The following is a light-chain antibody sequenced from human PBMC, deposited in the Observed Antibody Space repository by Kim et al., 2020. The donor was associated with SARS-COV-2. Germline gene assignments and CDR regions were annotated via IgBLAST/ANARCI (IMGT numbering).Light chain of an antibody. Sequence: GQRVTISCSGSRSNIGSNAVNWYQQLPGTAPKLLIYSVDHRPSGVPDRFSGSKSGTSASLAISGLQSEDEADYYCAAWDDSLNGVIFGGGTQLTVL. CDR3: AAWDDSLNGVI. J-gene: IGLJ2*01. CDR2: SVD. V-gene: IGLV1-44*01. CDR1: RSNIGSNA.